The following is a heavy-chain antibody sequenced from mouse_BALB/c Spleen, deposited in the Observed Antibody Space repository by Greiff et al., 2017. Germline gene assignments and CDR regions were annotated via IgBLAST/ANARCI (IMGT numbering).Heavy chain of an antibody. V-gene: IGHV5-12-1*01. CDR2: ISSGGGST. D-gene: IGHD2-1*01. CDR1: GFAFSSYD. Sequence: EVQVVESGGGLVKPGGSLKLSCAASGFAFSSYDMSWVRQTPEKRLEWVAYISSGGGSTYYPDTVKGRFTISRDNAKNTLYLQMSSLKSEDTAMYYCARHEGNYYFDYWGQGTTLTVSS. J-gene: IGHJ2*01. CDR3: ARHEGNYYFDY.